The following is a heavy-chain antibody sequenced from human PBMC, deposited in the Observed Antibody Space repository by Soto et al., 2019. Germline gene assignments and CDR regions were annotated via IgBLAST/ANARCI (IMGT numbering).Heavy chain of an antibody. CDR2: VNWNSRSM. D-gene: IGHD6-13*01. CDR1: GFTFDDHA. V-gene: IGHV3-9*01. J-gene: IGHJ4*02. Sequence: EVQLVESGGGLVQPGRSLRLSCAASGFTFDDHAMHWVRQAPGKGRAGGSGVNWNSRSMDYAASVKGRFTISRDNAKNSLYLQMNRLRPEATALYYRAKDHGGRSWYGGIDYWGQGTLVTVSS. CDR3: AKDHGGRSWYGGIDY.